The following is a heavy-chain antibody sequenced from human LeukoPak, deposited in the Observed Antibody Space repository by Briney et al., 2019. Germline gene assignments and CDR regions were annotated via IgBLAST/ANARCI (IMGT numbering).Heavy chain of an antibody. CDR1: GGSFSGYY. V-gene: IGHV4-34*01. Sequence: SETLSLTCAVYGGSFSGYYWSWIRQPPGKGLEWIGEINHSGSTNYIPSLESRVTLSVDTSKNQFSLKLSSVTAADTAVYYCARAPRLWHKFDPWGQGTLVTVSS. CDR2: INHSGST. CDR3: ARAPRLWHKFDP. J-gene: IGHJ5*02. D-gene: IGHD5-18*01.